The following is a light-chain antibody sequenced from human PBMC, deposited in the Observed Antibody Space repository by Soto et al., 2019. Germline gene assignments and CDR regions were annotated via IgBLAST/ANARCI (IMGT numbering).Light chain of an antibody. V-gene: IGKV4-1*01. Sequence: DIVMTQSPDSLAVSLGERATINCKSSQSVLYSPNNKNYLAWYQQKPGQPTKVLIYWASTRESGVPDRFSGSGSGTDFTLTISSLQAEDVAVYYCQQYYSTPQTFGQGTKLEIK. CDR1: QSVLYSPNNKNY. CDR3: QQYYSTPQT. CDR2: WAS. J-gene: IGKJ2*01.